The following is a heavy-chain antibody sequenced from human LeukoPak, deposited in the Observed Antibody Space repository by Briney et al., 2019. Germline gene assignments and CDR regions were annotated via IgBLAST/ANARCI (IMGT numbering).Heavy chain of an antibody. CDR3: ARGFPSRRNYDSSGYYSYYFDY. CDR2: ISAHNGYT. J-gene: IGHJ4*02. Sequence: GASVKVSCKASGYTFTNYGISWVRQAPGQGLEWMGWISAHNGYTKYAQKVQGRVSLTTDTSTSTAYMEVRSLRSDDTAVYYCARGFPSRRNYDSSGYYSYYFDYWGQGTLVTVSS. V-gene: IGHV1-18*01. CDR1: GYTFTNYG. D-gene: IGHD3-22*01.